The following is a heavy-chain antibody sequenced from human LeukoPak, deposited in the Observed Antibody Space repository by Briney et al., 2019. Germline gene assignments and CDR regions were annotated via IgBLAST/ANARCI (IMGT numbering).Heavy chain of an antibody. CDR2: IYYDGST. Sequence: SETLSLTCSVSGGSINSGDYYWGWVRQSPGKGLEWIGSIYYDGSTYYTPSLKSRVTISIDTSRIQFSLKLSSVTAADTAVYYCARVLGVSHFWSHQSNYYYGMDVWGQGTTVTVSS. CDR1: GGSINSGDYY. V-gene: IGHV4-39*07. J-gene: IGHJ6*02. D-gene: IGHD3-3*02. CDR3: ARVLGVSHFWSHQSNYYYGMDV.